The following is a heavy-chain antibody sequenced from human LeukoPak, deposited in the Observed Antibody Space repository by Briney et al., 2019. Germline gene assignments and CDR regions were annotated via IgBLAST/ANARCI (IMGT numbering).Heavy chain of an antibody. J-gene: IGHJ4*02. CDR1: GFPFSSYS. V-gene: IGHV3-21*01. D-gene: IGHD6-19*01. CDR3: VKDARSTVAGTFDY. Sequence: PGGSLRLSCAGSGFPFSSYSMNWVRQAPGKGLEWVSYITGSSSHMYYADSVKGRFTTSRDNAKNSLYLQMNSLRAEDTAVYYCVKDARSTVAGTFDYWGQGTLVTVSS. CDR2: ITGSSSHM.